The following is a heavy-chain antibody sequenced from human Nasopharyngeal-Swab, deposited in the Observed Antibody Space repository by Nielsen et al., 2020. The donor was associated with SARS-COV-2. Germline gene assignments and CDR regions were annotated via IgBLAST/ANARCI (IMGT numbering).Heavy chain of an antibody. J-gene: IGHJ3*02. Sequence: GESLKISCAASGFTFSSYWMHWVRQAPGKGLGWVSRINSDGSGTSYAASVKGRFTISRDNAKNTLYLQMNSLRAEDTAVYYCASMAFDIWGQGTMVTVSS. CDR2: INSDGSGT. V-gene: IGHV3-74*01. CDR3: ASMAFDI. CDR1: GFTFSSYW.